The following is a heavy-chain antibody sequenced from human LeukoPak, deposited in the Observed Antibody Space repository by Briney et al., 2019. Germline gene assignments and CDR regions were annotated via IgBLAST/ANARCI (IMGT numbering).Heavy chain of an antibody. CDR1: GYSFTSYW. D-gene: IGHD2-2*01. Sequence: GESLKISCKGSGYSFTSYWIHWVRQMPGKGLEWMGFIYPGDSDTRYSPSFQGQVTISADKSINTAYLQWSSLKASDTAIYYCVRHLSDITSCPNYWGPGTLITVAS. CDR3: VRHLSDITSCPNY. V-gene: IGHV5-51*01. J-gene: IGHJ4*02. CDR2: IYPGDSDT.